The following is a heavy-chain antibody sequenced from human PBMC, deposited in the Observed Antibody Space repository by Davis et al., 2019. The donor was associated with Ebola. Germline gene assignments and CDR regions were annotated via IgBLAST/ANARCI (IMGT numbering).Heavy chain of an antibody. CDR2: ISAYNGNT. CDR1: GYTFSNYF. CDR3: ARGFRQTWFDP. J-gene: IGHJ5*02. Sequence: ASVKVSCKASGYTFSNYFVQWVRQAPGQGLEWMGWISAYNGNTNYAQKLQGRVTMTTDTSTSTAYMELRSLRSDDTAVYYCARGFRQTWFDPWGQGTLVTVSS. V-gene: IGHV1-18*04.